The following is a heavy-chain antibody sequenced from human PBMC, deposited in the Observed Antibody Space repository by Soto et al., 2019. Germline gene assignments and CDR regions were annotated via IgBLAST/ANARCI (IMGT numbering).Heavy chain of an antibody. Sequence: SVKVSCKASGGTFSSYAISWVRQAPGQGLEWMGGIIPIFGTANYAQKFQGRVTITADESTSTAYMELSSLRSEDTAVYYCAPYYDSSGYYPNWFDPWGQGTLVTISS. CDR1: GGTFSSYA. J-gene: IGHJ5*02. CDR2: IIPIFGTA. CDR3: APYYDSSGYYPNWFDP. D-gene: IGHD3-22*01. V-gene: IGHV1-69*13.